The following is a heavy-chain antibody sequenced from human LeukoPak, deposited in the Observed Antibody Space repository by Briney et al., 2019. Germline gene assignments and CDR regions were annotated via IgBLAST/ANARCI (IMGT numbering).Heavy chain of an antibody. D-gene: IGHD3-22*01. J-gene: IGHJ5*02. Sequence: SQTLSLTCAISGDSVSSNSAAWNWIRQSPSRGLEWLGRTYYRSKWYNDYAVSVKSRITVNPDTSKNQFSLQLNSVTPEDTAVYYCAREAMDYYDSSGYRGEYNWFDPWGQGTLVTVSS. V-gene: IGHV6-1*01. CDR1: GDSVSSNSAA. CDR3: AREAMDYYDSSGYRGEYNWFDP. CDR2: TYYRSKWYN.